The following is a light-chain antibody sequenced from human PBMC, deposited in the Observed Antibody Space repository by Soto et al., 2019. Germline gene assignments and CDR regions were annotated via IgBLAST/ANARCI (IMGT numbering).Light chain of an antibody. CDR1: SSDVGGYNY. CDR3: SSFAGSDNWV. Sequence: QSALTQPPSASGSPGQSVTISCTGTSSDVGGYNYVSWYQQHTGKAPKLMIYDVNKRPSGVPDRFSGFKSGNTASLTVSGLQAEDEADYYCSSFAGSDNWVFGGGTKVTVL. V-gene: IGLV2-8*01. CDR2: DVN. J-gene: IGLJ3*02.